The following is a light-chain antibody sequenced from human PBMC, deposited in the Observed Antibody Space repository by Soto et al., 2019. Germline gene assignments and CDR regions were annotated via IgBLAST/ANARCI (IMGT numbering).Light chain of an antibody. J-gene: IGKJ3*01. CDR2: LGS. Sequence: DIVMTQSPLSLPVTPGEPSSISCKSSQSLLHSNGYNYLDWYLQKPGQSPQLLIYLGSNRASGVPGRFSGSGSGTDFTLILSRMEAEDVGVYYCMQAPNGITLSPGTKVDIK. V-gene: IGKV2-28*01. CDR1: QSLLHSNGYNY. CDR3: MQAPNGIT.